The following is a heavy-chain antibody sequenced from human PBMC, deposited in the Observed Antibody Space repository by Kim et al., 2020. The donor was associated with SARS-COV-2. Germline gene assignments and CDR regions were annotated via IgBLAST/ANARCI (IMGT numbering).Heavy chain of an antibody. V-gene: IGHV5-10-1*01. J-gene: IGHJ5*02. CDR3: ASSRLSSYSSGWYGWFDP. CDR1: GYSFTSYW. Sequence: GESLKISCKGSGYSFTSYWISWVRQMPGKGLEWMGRIDPSDSYTNYSPSFQGHVTISADKSISTAYLQWSSLKASDTAMYYCASSRLSSYSSGWYGWFDPWGQGTLVTVSS. D-gene: IGHD6-19*01. CDR2: IDPSDSYT.